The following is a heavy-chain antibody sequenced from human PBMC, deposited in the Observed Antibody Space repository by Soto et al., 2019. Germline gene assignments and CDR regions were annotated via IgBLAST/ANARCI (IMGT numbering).Heavy chain of an antibody. V-gene: IGHV5-51*01. J-gene: IGHJ6*02. CDR2: IYPGDSDT. CDR3: ARLGYCSSTSCRYYYYYGMDV. CDR1: GYSFTSYW. D-gene: IGHD2-2*01. Sequence: GESLKISCKGSGYSFTSYWIGWVRQMPGKGLEWMGIIYPGDSDTRYSPSFQGQVTISADKSISTAYPQWSSLKASDTAMHYCARLGYCSSTSCRYYYYYGMDVWGQGTTVTVSS.